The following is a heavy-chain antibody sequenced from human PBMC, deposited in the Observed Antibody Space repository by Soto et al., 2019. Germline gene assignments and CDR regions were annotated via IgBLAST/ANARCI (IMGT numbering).Heavy chain of an antibody. Sequence: QVQLVQSGDEVKQPGASVKVSCKASGSTITAYGISWERQAPGQGLEWMAWISSHNGNTYYAQNLQGRGTMTTDTSTSTAYMELRSLRSDDTAVYYCASSSIAASGPFDYWGQGALVTVSS. V-gene: IGHV1-18*01. D-gene: IGHD6-13*01. CDR3: ASSSIAASGPFDY. CDR2: ISSHNGNT. J-gene: IGHJ4*02. CDR1: GSTITAYG.